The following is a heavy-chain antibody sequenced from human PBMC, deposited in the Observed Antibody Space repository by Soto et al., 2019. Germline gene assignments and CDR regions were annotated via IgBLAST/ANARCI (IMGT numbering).Heavy chain of an antibody. J-gene: IGHJ6*02. CDR1: GNTFTSYL. D-gene: IGHD3-10*01. CDR3: ERGPGYGMDV. Sequence: PXESLKLSWKCSGNTFTSYLIGLVRQMPGKGLEWMGIIYPGDSDTRYSPSFQGQVTISADKSISTAYLQWSSLKASGTAMYYCERGPGYGMDVWGQGTTVTVSS. V-gene: IGHV5-51*01. CDR2: IYPGDSDT.